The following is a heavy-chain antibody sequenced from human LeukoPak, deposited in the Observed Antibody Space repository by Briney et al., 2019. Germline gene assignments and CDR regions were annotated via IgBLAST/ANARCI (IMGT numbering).Heavy chain of an antibody. CDR3: GRYLNY. V-gene: IGHV3-11*04. D-gene: IGHD3-10*01. CDR2: ITTSGSKT. CDR1: GGSFSGYY. J-gene: IGHJ4*02. Sequence: LSLTCAVYGGSFSGYYWSWVRQAPGKGLEWISHITTSGSKTYYADSVKGRFTISRDNAKSSLYLQMNSLRAEDTAVYYCGRYLNYWGQGTLVTVSS.